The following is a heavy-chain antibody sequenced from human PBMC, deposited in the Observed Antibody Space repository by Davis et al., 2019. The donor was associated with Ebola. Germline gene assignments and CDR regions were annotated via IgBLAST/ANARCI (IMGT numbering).Heavy chain of an antibody. J-gene: IGHJ3*02. Sequence: GESLKISCEASGFPFSSYAMNWVRQAPGEGLEWVSSISATNGGTYYAGSVKGRFTISRDNSKNTLFLQMNSLRGEDTAVYYCANSPEGGNDAFDIWGQGTMVTVSS. D-gene: IGHD1-26*01. CDR3: ANSPEGGNDAFDI. V-gene: IGHV3-23*01. CDR2: ISATNGGT. CDR1: GFPFSSYA.